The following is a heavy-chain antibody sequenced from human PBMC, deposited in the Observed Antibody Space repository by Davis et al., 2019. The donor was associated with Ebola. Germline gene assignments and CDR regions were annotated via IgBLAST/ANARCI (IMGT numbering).Heavy chain of an antibody. CDR2: ISPYNGNT. Sequence: AASVKVSCKASGYTFTSYGISWVRQAPGHGLEWMGWISPYNGNTNYAPTLQGGVTMTTDTSTSTAYLELRSLRSDDTAVYYCARHSGYDGFYYYGMDVWGQGTMVTVSS. CDR3: ARHSGYDGFYYYGMDV. D-gene: IGHD5-12*01. J-gene: IGHJ6*02. V-gene: IGHV1-18*04. CDR1: GYTFTSYG.